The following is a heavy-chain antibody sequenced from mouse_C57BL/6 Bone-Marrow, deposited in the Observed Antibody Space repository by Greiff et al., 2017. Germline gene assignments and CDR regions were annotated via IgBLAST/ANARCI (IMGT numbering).Heavy chain of an antibody. D-gene: IGHD1-1*01. CDR3: EITHLVTTVPSFGY. CDR2: IHPSDSDT. Sequence: QVQLQQPGADLVKPGASVKVSCKASGYTFTSYWMHWVKQRPGQGLEWIGRIHPSDSDTNYNQKFKGKATLTVSKSYSTAYMQLRSLTSEDSAVSYGEITHLVTTVPSFGYWGQGTTLTVSS. V-gene: IGHV1-74*01. CDR1: GYTFTSYW. J-gene: IGHJ2*01.